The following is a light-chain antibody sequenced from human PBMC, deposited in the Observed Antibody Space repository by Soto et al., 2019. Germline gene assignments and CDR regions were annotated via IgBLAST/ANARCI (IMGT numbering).Light chain of an antibody. CDR3: QPYNNWRPIFT. J-gene: IGKJ3*01. V-gene: IGKV3-15*01. Sequence: EIVMTQSPATLSVSPGERATLSCRASQSVSSNLAWYQQKPGQAPRLLIYGASTRATGIPARFSGSWCGTEFPLTISSLQSEDFAVYYCQPYNNWRPIFTFGPGTKVDIK. CDR1: QSVSSN. CDR2: GAS.